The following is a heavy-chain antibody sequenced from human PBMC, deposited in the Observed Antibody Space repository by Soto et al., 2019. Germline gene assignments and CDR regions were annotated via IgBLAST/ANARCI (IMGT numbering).Heavy chain of an antibody. Sequence: GGSLRLSCAASGFTVSSNYMSWVRQAPGKGLEWVSVIYSGGSTYYADSVKGRFTISRHNSKNTLYLQMNSLRAEDTAVDYCARDDRSVAGGYAFDIWGQGTMVTVSS. CDR1: GFTVSSNY. CDR2: IYSGGST. V-gene: IGHV3-53*04. J-gene: IGHJ3*02. D-gene: IGHD6-25*01. CDR3: ARDDRSVAGGYAFDI.